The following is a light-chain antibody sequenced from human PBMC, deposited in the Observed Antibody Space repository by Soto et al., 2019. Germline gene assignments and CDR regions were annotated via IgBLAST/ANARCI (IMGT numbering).Light chain of an antibody. J-gene: IGKJ5*01. V-gene: IGKV1-39*01. CDR1: QSISSY. Sequence: DTTISESPPSLSAAVGDRRTSTCRSSQSISSYLNWYQQKPGKAPKLLIYAASSLQSGVPSRFSGSGSGTDFTLTISSLQPEDFATYYCRQSYSTPPITYGQGDTTGD. CDR3: RQSYSTPPIT. CDR2: AAS.